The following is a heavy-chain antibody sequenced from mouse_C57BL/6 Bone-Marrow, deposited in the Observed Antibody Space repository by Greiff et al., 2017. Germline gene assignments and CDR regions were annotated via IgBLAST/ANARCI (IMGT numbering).Heavy chain of an antibody. D-gene: IGHD1-1*01. CDR2: IDPETGGT. CDR1: GYTFTDYE. CDR3: TRGDYGSSFAY. V-gene: IGHV1-15*01. J-gene: IGHJ3*01. Sequence: VQLQQSGAELVRPGASVTLSCKASGYTFTDYEMHWVKQTPVHGLEWIGAIDPETGGTAYNQKFKGKAILTADKSSSTAYMELRSLTSEDSAVYYCTRGDYGSSFAYWGQGTLVTVSA.